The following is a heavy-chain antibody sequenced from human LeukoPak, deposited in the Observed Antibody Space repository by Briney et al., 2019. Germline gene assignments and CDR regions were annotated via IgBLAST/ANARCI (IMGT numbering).Heavy chain of an antibody. CDR3: AKDGPYSSGWYPDY. CDR1: GFTFDDYA. CDR2: ISGDGGST. V-gene: IGHV3-43*02. D-gene: IGHD6-19*01. J-gene: IGHJ4*02. Sequence: PGGSLRLSCAASGFTFDDYAMHLVRQAPGKGLEWVSLISGDGGSTYYADSVKGRFTISRDNSKNSLYLQMNSLRTEDTALYYCAKDGPYSSGWYPDYWGQGTLVTVSS.